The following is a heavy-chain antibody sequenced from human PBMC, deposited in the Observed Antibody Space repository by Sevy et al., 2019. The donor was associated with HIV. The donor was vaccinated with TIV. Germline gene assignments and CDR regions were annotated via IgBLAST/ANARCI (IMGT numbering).Heavy chain of an antibody. J-gene: IGHJ4*01. CDR1: GFTFSYSG. CDR2: IQYDGSNK. V-gene: IGHV3-30*02. D-gene: IGHD6-13*01. Sequence: GGSLRLSCAASGFTFSYSGMHWVRQAPGKGLEWVTFIQYDGSNKYYADSLKGRFTISRDNSKNTLYLQMNSLRRDDTVLYFCAKNTAAAGTGGFDYWGHGILVTVSS. CDR3: AKNTAAAGTGGFDY.